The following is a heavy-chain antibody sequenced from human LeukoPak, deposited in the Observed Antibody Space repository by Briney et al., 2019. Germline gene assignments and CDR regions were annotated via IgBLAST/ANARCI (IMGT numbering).Heavy chain of an antibody. CDR1: GFTFSRYW. V-gene: IGHV3-74*01. Sequence: GGSLRLSCAASGFTFSRYWMHWVRHAPGKGLVWVSCIKGDGSSTSIADSAKGRFTISRDNAKNTVYLQMNSLRAEDTAVYYCVRDNRSYNFDYWGQGTLVTVSS. J-gene: IGHJ4*02. CDR2: IKGDGSST. D-gene: IGHD1-26*01. CDR3: VRDNRSYNFDY.